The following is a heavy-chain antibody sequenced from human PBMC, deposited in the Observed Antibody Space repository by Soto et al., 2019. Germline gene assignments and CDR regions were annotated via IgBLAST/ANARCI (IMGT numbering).Heavy chain of an antibody. D-gene: IGHD6-13*01. CDR1: GFTFSSYW. J-gene: IGHJ4*02. CDR3: VRDGYSSSWDFDY. Sequence: EVQLVESGGGLVQPGGSLRLSCAASGFTFSSYWMTWVRQAPGKGLEWVANIKEDGSEKYYVDSVEGRFTISRDNAKNSLYLQMNSLRDEDTAVDYCVRDGYSSSWDFDYWGQGTLVTVSS. CDR2: IKEDGSEK. V-gene: IGHV3-7*05.